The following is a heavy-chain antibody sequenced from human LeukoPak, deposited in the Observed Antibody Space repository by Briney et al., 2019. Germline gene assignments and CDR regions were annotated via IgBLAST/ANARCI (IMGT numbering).Heavy chain of an antibody. CDR1: GDSVSSNSAA. Sequence: SQTLSLTCALSGDSVSSNSAAWIWIRQSPSRGLEWLGRTYYRSKWYTEYAVSVKSRITINPDTSKNQFSLQLNSVTPEDTAVYYCAREAPKGPLIDYWGQGTLVTVSS. J-gene: IGHJ4*02. CDR2: TYYRSKWYT. CDR3: AREAPKGPLIDY. V-gene: IGHV6-1*01.